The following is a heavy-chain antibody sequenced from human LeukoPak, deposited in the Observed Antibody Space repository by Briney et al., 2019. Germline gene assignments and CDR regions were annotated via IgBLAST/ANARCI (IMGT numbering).Heavy chain of an antibody. CDR3: ARDEQWLVDY. D-gene: IGHD6-19*01. V-gene: IGHV1-18*01. J-gene: IGHJ4*02. Sequence: GASVTVSCKASGYTFTSYGISWVRQAAGQGLEWMGWISLYNGNTKYAQKLQGRVTLTTDTSTSTAYMELRSLRSDDTAVYYCARDEQWLVDYWGQGTLVTVSS. CDR2: ISLYNGNT. CDR1: GYTFTSYG.